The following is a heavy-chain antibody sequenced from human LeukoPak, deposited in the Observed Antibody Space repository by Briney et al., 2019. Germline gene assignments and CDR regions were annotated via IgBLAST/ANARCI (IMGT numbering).Heavy chain of an antibody. Sequence: SETLSLTCTVSGGSISGSSYYWGWIRQPPGKGLEWIGSIYYSGSTYYNPSLKSRVTISVDTSKNQFSLKLNSVTATDTAVYYCARQGVGATDCWGQGTLVTVSS. D-gene: IGHD1-26*01. J-gene: IGHJ4*02. CDR2: IYYSGST. CDR3: ARQGVGATDC. V-gene: IGHV4-39*01. CDR1: GGSISGSSYY.